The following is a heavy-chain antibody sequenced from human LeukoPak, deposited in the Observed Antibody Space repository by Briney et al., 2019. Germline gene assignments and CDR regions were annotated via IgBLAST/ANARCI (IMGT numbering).Heavy chain of an antibody. CDR2: INPKSDGT. J-gene: IGHJ4*02. CDR1: GYTFTGYY. V-gene: IGHV1-2*02. CDR3: ARETYCSSTSCYIGDGY. D-gene: IGHD2-2*02. Sequence: ASVKVSCKASGYTFTGYYIHWVRQAPGQGLEWMGWINPKSDGTNYAQKFQGRVTMTRDTSISTAYMELSRLRSDDTAVYYCARETYCSSTSCYIGDGYWGQGTLVTVSS.